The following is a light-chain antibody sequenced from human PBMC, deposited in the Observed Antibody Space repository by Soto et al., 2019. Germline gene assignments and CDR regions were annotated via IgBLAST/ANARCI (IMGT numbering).Light chain of an antibody. CDR2: DVS. CDR3: SSYTSSSTLGLV. Sequence: QSAVTQPASVSGSPGLSITISCTGTSSDVGGYNYVSWYQQHPGKAPKLMIYDVSNRPSGVSNRFSGSKSGNTASLTISGLQAEDEADYYCSSYTSSSTLGLVFGGGTKLTVL. V-gene: IGLV2-14*01. CDR1: SSDVGGYNY. J-gene: IGLJ2*01.